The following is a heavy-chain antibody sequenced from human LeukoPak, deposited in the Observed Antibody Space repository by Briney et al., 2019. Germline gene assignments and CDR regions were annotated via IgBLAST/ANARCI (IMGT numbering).Heavy chain of an antibody. V-gene: IGHV4-34*01. CDR1: GGSFSGYY. CDR2: INHSGST. D-gene: IGHD1-26*01. CDR3: ARGGGSYYTRYNWFDP. J-gene: IGHJ5*02. Sequence: SETLPLTCAVYGGSFSGYYWSWIRQPPGKGLEWIGEINHSGSTNYNPSLKSRVTISVDTSKNQFSLKLSSVTAADTAVYYCARGGGSYYTRYNWFDPWGQGTLVTVSS.